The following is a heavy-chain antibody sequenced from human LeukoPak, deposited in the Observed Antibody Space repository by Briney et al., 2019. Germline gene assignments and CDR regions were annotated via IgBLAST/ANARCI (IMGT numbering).Heavy chain of an antibody. CDR2: IYYSGST. CDR1: GGSISSSSYY. Sequence: PSETLSLTCTVSGGSISSSSYYWGWIRQPPGKGLEWIGNIYYSGSTYYNPSLKSRITMSVDTSKNQFSLKLSSVTAADTAVYYCARHSGTYYADFDYWGQGTLVTVSS. J-gene: IGHJ4*02. CDR3: ARHSGTYYADFDY. D-gene: IGHD1-26*01. V-gene: IGHV4-39*01.